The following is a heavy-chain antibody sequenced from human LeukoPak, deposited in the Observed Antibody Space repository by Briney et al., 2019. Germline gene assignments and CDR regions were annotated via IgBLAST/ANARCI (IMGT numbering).Heavy chain of an antibody. CDR3: AKDRPGGNYGEYDY. V-gene: IGHV3-15*07. CDR2: IRSKIDGGAT. Sequence: GGSLRLSCAASGFNVNNAWMSWVRQAPGKGLEWVGRIRSKIDGGATDYAAPVKGRFTISRDDSKNTLYLQINSLRVEDTAVYYCAKDRPGGNYGEYDYWGQGTLVTVSS. CDR1: GFNVNNAW. J-gene: IGHJ4*02. D-gene: IGHD3-3*01.